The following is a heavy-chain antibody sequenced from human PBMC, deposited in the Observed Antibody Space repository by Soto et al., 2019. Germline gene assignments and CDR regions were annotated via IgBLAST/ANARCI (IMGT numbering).Heavy chain of an antibody. J-gene: IGHJ4*02. CDR3: ARHRSSGPYYFDY. D-gene: IGHD6-19*01. CDR1: DFTFSNAW. Sequence: GGSLRLSCAASDFTFSNAWINWVRQAPGKGLEWVSVIYSGGSTYYADSVKGRFTISRHNSKNTLYLQMNSLRAEDTAVYYCARHRSSGPYYFDYWGQGTLVTVSS. V-gene: IGHV3-53*04. CDR2: IYSGGST.